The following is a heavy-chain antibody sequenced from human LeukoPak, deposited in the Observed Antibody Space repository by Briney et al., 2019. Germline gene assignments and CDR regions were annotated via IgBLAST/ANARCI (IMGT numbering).Heavy chain of an antibody. V-gene: IGHV3-15*01. Sequence: GGSLRLSCAASGFAFSNAWMSWVRQAPGKGLEWVGRIKSKTDGGTTDYAAPVKGRFTISRDDSKNTLYLQMNSLRAEDTAVYYCAKDVRWELLDYWGQGTLVTVSS. J-gene: IGHJ4*02. CDR3: AKDVRWELLDY. CDR2: IKSKTDGGTT. D-gene: IGHD1-26*01. CDR1: GFAFSNAW.